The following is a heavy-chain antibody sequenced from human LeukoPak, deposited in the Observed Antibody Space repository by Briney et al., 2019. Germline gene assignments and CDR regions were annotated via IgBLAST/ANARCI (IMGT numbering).Heavy chain of an antibody. V-gene: IGHV4-61*02. CDR1: GGSISSGSYY. CDR2: IYTSGST. CDR3: ARDRGSCGWFDY. J-gene: IGHJ4*02. Sequence: SQTLSLTCTVSGGSISSGSYYWSWIRQPAGKGLEWIGRIYTSGSTNYNPSLKSRVTISVDTSKNQFSLKLSSVTAADTAVYYCARDRGSCGWFDYWGQGTLVTVSS. D-gene: IGHD3-10*01.